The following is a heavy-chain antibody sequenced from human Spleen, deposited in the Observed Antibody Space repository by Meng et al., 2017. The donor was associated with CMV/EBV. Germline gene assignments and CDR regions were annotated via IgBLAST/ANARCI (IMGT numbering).Heavy chain of an antibody. J-gene: IGHJ3*02. Sequence: GSLRLSCTVSGGSISSYYWSWIRQPPGKGLEWIGYIYYSGSTYYSPSLKSRVTVSADTSKNHVSLRLSSVTAADTAVYYCVRGTSYDAFDIWGQGTMVTVSS. D-gene: IGHD2-2*01. V-gene: IGHV4-59*12. CDR3: VRGTSYDAFDI. CDR1: GGSISSYY. CDR2: IYYSGST.